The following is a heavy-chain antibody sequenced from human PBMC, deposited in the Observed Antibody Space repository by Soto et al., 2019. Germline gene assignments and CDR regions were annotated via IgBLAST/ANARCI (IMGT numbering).Heavy chain of an antibody. CDR2: IYHSGST. CDR1: GGSISSSNW. Sequence: QVQLQESGPGLVKPSGTLSLTSAVSGGSISSSNWWSWVRQPPGKGLAWIGEIYHSGSTNYNPSLKSRVTMSVDKSKNQFSLKLSSVTAADTAVYYCARVVGGCYYGMDVWGQGTTVTVSS. J-gene: IGHJ6*02. D-gene: IGHD2-2*01. CDR3: ARVVGGCYYGMDV. V-gene: IGHV4-4*02.